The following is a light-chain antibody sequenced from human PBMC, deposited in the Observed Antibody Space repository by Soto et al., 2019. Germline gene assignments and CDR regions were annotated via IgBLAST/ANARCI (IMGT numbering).Light chain of an antibody. V-gene: IGLV2-14*01. Sequence: QSALTQPASVSGSPGQSITISCTGTSSDVGGYNYVSWYQQHPGKAPKLMIYDVSNRPSGVSNRFSGSKSGNTASLTISGLQAEDEADYYCSSYTNSSFYVFGTGTKVTVL. CDR1: SSDVGGYNY. CDR2: DVS. CDR3: SSYTNSSFYV. J-gene: IGLJ1*01.